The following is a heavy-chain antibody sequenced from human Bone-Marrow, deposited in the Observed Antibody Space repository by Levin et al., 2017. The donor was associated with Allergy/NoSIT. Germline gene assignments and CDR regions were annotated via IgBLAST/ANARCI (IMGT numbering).Heavy chain of an antibody. D-gene: IGHD4-17*01. J-gene: IGHJ4*02. Sequence: GESLKISCAASGFTFSSYSMNWVRQAPGKGLEWVSYISSSSSTIYYADSVKGRFTISRDNAKNSLYLQMNSLRDEDTAVYYCARDDAERHYGDYNFDYWGQGTLVTVSS. V-gene: IGHV3-48*02. CDR1: GFTFSSYS. CDR2: ISSSSSTI. CDR3: ARDDAERHYGDYNFDY.